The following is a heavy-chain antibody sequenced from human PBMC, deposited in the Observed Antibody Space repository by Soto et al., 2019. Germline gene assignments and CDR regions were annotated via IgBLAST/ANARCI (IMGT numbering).Heavy chain of an antibody. V-gene: IGHV4-59*01. J-gene: IGHJ6*02. Sequence: QVQLQESGPGLVKPSETLSLTCTVSGGSIGSYYWNWIRQPPGKGLEWIGYIYYSGSTNYIPSLKSPVTISVDTSKNQFSLKLSSVTAADTAVYYCARDGGFYYGMDVWGQGTTVTVSS. CDR1: GGSIGSYY. CDR2: IYYSGST. D-gene: IGHD3-3*01. CDR3: ARDGGFYYGMDV.